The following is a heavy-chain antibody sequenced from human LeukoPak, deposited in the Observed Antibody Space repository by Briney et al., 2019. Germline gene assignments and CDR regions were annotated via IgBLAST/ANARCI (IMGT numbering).Heavy chain of an antibody. J-gene: IGHJ6*03. CDR1: GFTFSSYS. Sequence: PGGSLRLSCAAPGFTFSSYSMNWVRQAPGKGLEWVSSISSSSSYIYYADSVKGRFTISRDNAKNSLYLQMNSLRAEDTAVYYCARVQGHIVVVIAGYYYYMDVWGKGTTVTVSS. CDR3: ARVQGHIVVVIAGYYYYMDV. CDR2: ISSSSSYI. D-gene: IGHD2-21*01. V-gene: IGHV3-21*01.